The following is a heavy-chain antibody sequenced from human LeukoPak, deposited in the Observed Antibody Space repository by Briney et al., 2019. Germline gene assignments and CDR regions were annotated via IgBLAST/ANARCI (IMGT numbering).Heavy chain of an antibody. J-gene: IGHJ4*02. CDR3: ARKGDYGCFDY. Sequence: PSETLSLTCTVSGGSISSYYWSWIRQPPGKGLEWIGYIYYSGSTNYNPSLKSRVTISVDTSKNQFSLKLSSVTAADTAVYYCARKGDYGCFDYWGQGTLVTVSS. D-gene: IGHD3-16*01. V-gene: IGHV4-59*01. CDR2: IYYSGST. CDR1: GGSISSYY.